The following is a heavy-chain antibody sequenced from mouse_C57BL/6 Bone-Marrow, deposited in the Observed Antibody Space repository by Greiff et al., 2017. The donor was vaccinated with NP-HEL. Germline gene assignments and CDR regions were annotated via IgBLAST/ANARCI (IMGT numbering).Heavy chain of an antibody. D-gene: IGHD1-1*01. CDR1: GYTFTDYY. Sequence: VQLQQSGPELVKPGASVKISCKASGYTFTDYYMNWVKQSHGKSLEWIGDINPNNGGTSYIQKFKGKATLTVDKSSSTAYMELRSLTSEDSAVYYCAPHYYGSSYGTGYYAMDYWGQGTSVTVSS. J-gene: IGHJ4*01. CDR2: INPNNGGT. V-gene: IGHV1-26*01. CDR3: APHYYGSSYGTGYYAMDY.